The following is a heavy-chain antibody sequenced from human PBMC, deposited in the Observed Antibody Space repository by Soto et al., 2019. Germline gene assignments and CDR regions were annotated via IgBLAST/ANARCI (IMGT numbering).Heavy chain of an antibody. J-gene: IGHJ4*02. CDR3: AKDRGDTATPPYFDY. CDR1: GFTFSSYW. CDR2: INDQGGSP. Sequence: GGSLRLSCAASGFTFSSYWMHWVRQAPGKGLVWISRINDQGGSPTYADSVKGRFTISRDNSKNTLYLQMNSLRAEDTAVYYCAKDRGDTATPPYFDYWGQGTLVTVSS. V-gene: IGHV3-74*01. D-gene: IGHD5-18*01.